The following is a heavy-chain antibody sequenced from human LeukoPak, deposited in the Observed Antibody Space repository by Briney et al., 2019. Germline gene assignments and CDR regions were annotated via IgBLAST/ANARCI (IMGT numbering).Heavy chain of an antibody. V-gene: IGHV1-18*01. CDR2: ISAYNGNT. CDR3: ASHDKSSRAGVWAFDI. CDR1: GYTFTSYG. Sequence: GASVRVSCKASGYTFTSYGISWVRQAPGQGREGMGWISAYNGNTNYAQTLQGRVTITTETSTSTAYMELRSLTSADTAVYYCASHDKSSRAGVWAFDIWGQGTMLTVSS. D-gene: IGHD3-16*01. J-gene: IGHJ3*02.